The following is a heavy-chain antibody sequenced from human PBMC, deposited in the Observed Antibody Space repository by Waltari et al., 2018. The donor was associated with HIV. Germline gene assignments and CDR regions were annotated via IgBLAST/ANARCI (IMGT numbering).Heavy chain of an antibody. Sequence: EVPLLESGGGLVQPGGSLRLPCAASGFTLRNHAMSWGRRAPGKGLEWVSAISGSAYSTYYAESVKGRFTISRDNSKNKLYLQMNSLRAEDTAVYFCVKEHQYSHTWYSYYGMDVWGQGTTVTVSS. J-gene: IGHJ6*02. CDR2: ISGSAYST. CDR1: GFTLRNHA. V-gene: IGHV3-23*01. CDR3: VKEHQYSHTWYSYYGMDV. D-gene: IGHD6-13*01.